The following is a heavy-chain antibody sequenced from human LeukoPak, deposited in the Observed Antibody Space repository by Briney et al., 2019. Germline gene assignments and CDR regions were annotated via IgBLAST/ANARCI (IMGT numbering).Heavy chain of an antibody. CDR2: ASYDGSQN. D-gene: IGHD5-12*01. J-gene: IGHJ4*02. V-gene: IGHV3-30*03. CDR1: GFSFIFHG. Sequence: GGSLRLSCTASGFSFIFHGIHWVRQAPGKGLDWVAVASYDGSQNYYADSVKGRFTISRENSKNTLYLQMNSLRREDTAVYYCARDENTVATGPDYWGQGTLVTVSS. CDR3: ARDENTVATGPDY.